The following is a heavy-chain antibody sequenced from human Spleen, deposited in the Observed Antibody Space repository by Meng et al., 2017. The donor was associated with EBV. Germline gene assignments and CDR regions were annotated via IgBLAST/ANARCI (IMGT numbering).Heavy chain of an antibody. J-gene: IGHJ4*02. CDR2: INRSGST. CDR1: GGSFSGHH. Sequence: VNLHQVGAGLLKPSEDLSLICVAYGGSFSGHHWMWIRQPPRKGLEWIGEINRSGSTSNSTSLKSRVTISGDTSKNQFSLKLSSVTAADTAVYYCARSSRGRNSSRYDYWGPGTLVTVSS. D-gene: IGHD6-13*01. CDR3: ARSSRGRNSSRYDY. V-gene: IGHV4-34*01.